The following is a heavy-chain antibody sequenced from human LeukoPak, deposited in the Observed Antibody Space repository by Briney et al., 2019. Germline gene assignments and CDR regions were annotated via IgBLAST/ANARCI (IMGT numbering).Heavy chain of an antibody. CDR2: INEDGSVE. CDR1: GFTFSMYW. CDR3: AKGGWLDN. J-gene: IGHJ4*02. Sequence: GGSLRLSCAVSGFTFSMYWMSWVRQAPGKGLEWVAKINEDGSVEYYVDSVKGRVTISRDNAKTSVSLQLNSLRVEDTAVYYCAKGGWLDNWGQGTLVIVSS. V-gene: IGHV3-7*01. D-gene: IGHD1-26*01.